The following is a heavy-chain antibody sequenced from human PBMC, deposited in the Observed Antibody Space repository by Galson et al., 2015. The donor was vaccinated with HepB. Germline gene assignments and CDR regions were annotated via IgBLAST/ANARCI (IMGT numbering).Heavy chain of an antibody. CDR2: ISSSGSTI. CDR1: GFTFSDYY. J-gene: IGHJ4*02. Sequence: SLRLSCAASGFTFSDYYMSWIRQAPGKGLKWVSYISSSGSTIYYAESVKGRFTITRDKAKNSLYLQMNSLRAEDTAVYYCAQGDYVFDYWGQGTLVTVSS. CDR3: AQGDYVFDY. D-gene: IGHD4-17*01. V-gene: IGHV3-11*01.